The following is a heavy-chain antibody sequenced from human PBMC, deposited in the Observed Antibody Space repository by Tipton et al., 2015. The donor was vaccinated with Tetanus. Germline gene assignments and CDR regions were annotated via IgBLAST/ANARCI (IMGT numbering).Heavy chain of an antibody. V-gene: IGHV4-61*01. D-gene: IGHD1-1*01. CDR3: ARDAGDSGH. CDR1: GASARSEKYY. Sequence: TLSLTCFVSGASARSEKYYWSWIRQPPGKGLEWIGYIYFNGTAKYNPSRKSRLPISEEASKKQLSLKLTSVTAADTAVYYCARDAGDSGHWGPGTQVTVSS. J-gene: IGHJ4*02. CDR2: IYFNGTA.